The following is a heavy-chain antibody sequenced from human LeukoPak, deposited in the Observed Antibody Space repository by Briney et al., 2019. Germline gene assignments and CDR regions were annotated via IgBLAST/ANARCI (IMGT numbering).Heavy chain of an antibody. D-gene: IGHD3-10*01. Sequence: SGTLSLTCAVSGGSMSSSNWWSWVRQPPGKGLEWVGEIYHSGSTNYNPSLKSRVTILVDKSKNQFSLQLNSVTPEDTAVYYCASGSYFDYWGQGTLVTVSS. CDR2: IYHSGST. CDR3: ASGSYFDY. J-gene: IGHJ4*02. V-gene: IGHV4-4*02. CDR1: GGSMSSSNW.